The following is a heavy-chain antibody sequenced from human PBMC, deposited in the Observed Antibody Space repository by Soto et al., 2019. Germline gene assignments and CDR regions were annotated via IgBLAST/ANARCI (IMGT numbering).Heavy chain of an antibody. CDR3: ARDDEGGSDCDLGY. Sequence: QVQLVESGGGVVQPGRSLRLSCVVSGFTLSSHAMHWVRQAPGKGLEWVALILSDGNNKYYADSVKCRFTTSRDNSKNTMYLQMNSLRVEDTAVYYCARDDEGGSDCDLGYWGQGALVTVSS. V-gene: IGHV3-30-3*01. D-gene: IGHD1-26*01. CDR1: GFTLSSHA. J-gene: IGHJ4*02. CDR2: ILSDGNNK.